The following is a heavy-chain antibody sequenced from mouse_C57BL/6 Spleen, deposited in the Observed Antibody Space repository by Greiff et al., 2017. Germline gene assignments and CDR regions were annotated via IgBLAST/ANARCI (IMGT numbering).Heavy chain of an antibody. CDR3: ARAGAYYGVRPWFAY. CDR2: ISSGSSTI. Sequence: EVMLVESGGGLVKPGGSLKLSCAASGFTFSDYGMHWVRQAPEKGLEWVAYISSGSSTIYYADTVKGRFTISRDNAKNTLFLQMTSLRSEDTAMYYCARAGAYYGVRPWFAYWGQGTLVTVSA. V-gene: IGHV5-17*01. CDR1: GFTFSDYG. J-gene: IGHJ3*01. D-gene: IGHD2-10*01.